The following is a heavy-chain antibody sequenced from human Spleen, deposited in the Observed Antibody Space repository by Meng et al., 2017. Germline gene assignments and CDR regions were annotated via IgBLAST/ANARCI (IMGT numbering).Heavy chain of an antibody. CDR3: AREELGGAVGTWFPDY. V-gene: IGHV3-21*01. CDR2: ISSSSSYI. D-gene: IGHD6-13*01. Sequence: GESLKISCEASGFSFGTYAMSWVRQAPGKGLEWVSFISSSSSYIYYADSVKGRFTISRDNAKNSLYLQMNSLRAEDTAVYYCAREELGGAVGTWFPDYWGQGTLVTVSS. J-gene: IGHJ4*02. CDR1: GFSFGTYA.